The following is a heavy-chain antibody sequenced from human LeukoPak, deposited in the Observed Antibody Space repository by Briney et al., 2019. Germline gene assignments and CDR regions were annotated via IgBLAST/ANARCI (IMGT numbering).Heavy chain of an antibody. Sequence: GGSLRLSCAASGFTFSSYEMNWVRQAPGKGLEWGSYISSSGSTIYNADSVKGRFTISRDNAKNSLYLQMNSLRAEDTAVYYCARVGRGEYYDILTGYYYYFDYGGQGTLVTVSS. CDR2: ISSSGSTI. CDR1: GFTFSSYE. J-gene: IGHJ4*02. D-gene: IGHD3-9*01. V-gene: IGHV3-48*03. CDR3: ARVGRGEYYDILTGYYYYFDY.